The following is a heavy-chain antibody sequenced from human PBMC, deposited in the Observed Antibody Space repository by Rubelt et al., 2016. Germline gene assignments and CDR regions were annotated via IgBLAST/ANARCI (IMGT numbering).Heavy chain of an antibody. V-gene: IGHV3-9*01. CDR3: ARGYCSSTSCYGADAFDI. J-gene: IGHJ3*02. Sequence: NSGSIGYADSVKGRFTISRDNAKNTLYLQMNSLRAEDTAVYYCARGYCSSTSCYGADAFDIWGQGTMVTVSS. D-gene: IGHD2-2*01. CDR2: NSGSI.